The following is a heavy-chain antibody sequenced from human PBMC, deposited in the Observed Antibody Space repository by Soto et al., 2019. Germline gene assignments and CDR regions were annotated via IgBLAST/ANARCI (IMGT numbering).Heavy chain of an antibody. Sequence: VGSLRLSCASSEFTFSSYAMHCVRHAPGKGLEWVAVISYDGSNKYYADSVKGRFTISRDNSKNTLYLQMNSLRTEDTAVYYCARPTVEVHRNYFNLWGQGTLVTVSS. V-gene: IGHV3-30-3*01. D-gene: IGHD2-21*01. J-gene: IGHJ4*02. CDR2: ISYDGSNK. CDR1: EFTFSSYA. CDR3: ARPTVEVHRNYFNL.